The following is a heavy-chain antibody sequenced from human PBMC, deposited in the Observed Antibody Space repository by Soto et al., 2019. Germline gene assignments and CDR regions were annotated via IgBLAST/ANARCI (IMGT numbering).Heavy chain of an antibody. Sequence: QGQLQESGPGLVKPSQTLSLTCTVSGGSISSGGYYWSWIRQHPGKGLEWIGYIYYSGSTYYNPSLKSRVTISVDTSKNQFSLKLSSVTAADTAVYYCARDVRSYGGHAFDIWGQGTMVTVSS. CDR1: GGSISSGGYY. D-gene: IGHD3-10*02. CDR3: ARDVRSYGGHAFDI. J-gene: IGHJ3*02. V-gene: IGHV4-31*03. CDR2: IYYSGST.